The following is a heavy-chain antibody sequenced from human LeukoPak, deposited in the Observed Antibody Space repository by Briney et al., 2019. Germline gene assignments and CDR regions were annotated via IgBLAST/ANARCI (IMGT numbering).Heavy chain of an antibody. CDR2: IRQDGAEK. Sequence: PGRSLRLSCAASGFSFSDYWMSWVRQAPGKGLEWVANIRQDGAEKNYLDSVKGRFTISRDNAKSSLYLQLNSLRADDTAVYYCARDSRRAGATGGSDYWGQGTLVTVSS. D-gene: IGHD1-26*01. CDR1: GFSFSDYW. CDR3: ARDSRRAGATGGSDY. J-gene: IGHJ4*02. V-gene: IGHV3-7*03.